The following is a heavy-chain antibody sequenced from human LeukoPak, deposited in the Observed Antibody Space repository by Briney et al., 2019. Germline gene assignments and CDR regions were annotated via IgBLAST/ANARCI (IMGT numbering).Heavy chain of an antibody. CDR3: ARGYDSSGYFYD. CDR2: IDTNTGNP. J-gene: IGHJ4*02. Sequence: ASVKVSCKASGYTFSSNAINWVRQAPGQGLEWMGWIDTNTGNPTYAQGFTGQFVFSLDTSVSTAYLQISSLKAEDTAEYFCARGYDSSGYFYDWGQGTLVTVSS. CDR1: GYTFSSNA. V-gene: IGHV7-4-1*02. D-gene: IGHD3-22*01.